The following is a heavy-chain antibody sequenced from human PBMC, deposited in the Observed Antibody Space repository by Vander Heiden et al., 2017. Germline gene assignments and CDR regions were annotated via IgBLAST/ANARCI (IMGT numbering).Heavy chain of an antibody. Sequence: QVQLVESGGGVVQPGRSMRLSCAASGFTFSSYAMHWVRQAPGKGLEWVAVISYDGSNKYYADSVKGRFTISRDNSKNTLYLQMNSLRAEDTAVYYCARDFIGHSSSWYFDYWGQGTLVTVSS. CDR2: ISYDGSNK. CDR3: ARDFIGHSSSWYFDY. J-gene: IGHJ4*02. D-gene: IGHD6-13*01. V-gene: IGHV3-30*04. CDR1: GFTFSSYA.